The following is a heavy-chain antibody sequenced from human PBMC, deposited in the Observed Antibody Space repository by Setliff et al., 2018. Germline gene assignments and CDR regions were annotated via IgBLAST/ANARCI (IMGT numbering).Heavy chain of an antibody. CDR2: IIPIFGTA. CDR1: GGTFSSYA. J-gene: IGHJ6*03. V-gene: IGHV1-69*06. Sequence: SVKVSCKASGGTFSSYAISWVRQAPGQGLEWMGRIIPIFGTANYAQKFQGRITITADKSTSTAYMELSSLRSEDTAVYYCARGRHPPWSGYPYYYMDVWGKGTTVTVSS. D-gene: IGHD3-3*01. CDR3: ARGRHPPWSGYPYYYMDV.